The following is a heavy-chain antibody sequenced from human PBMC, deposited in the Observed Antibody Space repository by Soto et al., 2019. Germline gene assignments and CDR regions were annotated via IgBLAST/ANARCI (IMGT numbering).Heavy chain of an antibody. J-gene: IGHJ4*02. CDR1: GGIFSAHA. Sequence: QVQLVQSGAEVKKPGSSVKVSCKPSGGIFSAHAFSWVRQAPGQGLEWMGGVIPIFGTANYAQTFQGRVKITADEPTSTAYMEVNSLTSEDTAVYHCAREQLGTGYYYSDYWGQGTLVSVPS. D-gene: IGHD1-26*01. CDR2: VIPIFGTA. V-gene: IGHV1-69*01. CDR3: AREQLGTGYYYSDY.